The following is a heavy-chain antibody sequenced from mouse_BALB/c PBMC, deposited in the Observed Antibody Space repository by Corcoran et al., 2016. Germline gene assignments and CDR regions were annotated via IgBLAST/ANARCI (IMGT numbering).Heavy chain of an antibody. CDR2: INPYNDGT. V-gene: IGHV1S136*01. D-gene: IGHD3-3*01. CDR3: AREGFAY. CDR1: GYTFTSYV. J-gene: IGHJ3*01. Sequence: EVQLQQSGPELVKPGASVKMSCKASGYTFTSYVMHWVKQKPGQGLEWIGYINPYNDGTKYNEKFKGKATLTSDTSSSTAYMELSRLSSEDSAVYYCAREGFAYGGQGTLVTVSA.